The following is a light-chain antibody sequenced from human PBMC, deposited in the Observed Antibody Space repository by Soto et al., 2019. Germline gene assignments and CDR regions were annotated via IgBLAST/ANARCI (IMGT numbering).Light chain of an antibody. CDR2: GAS. CDR1: QSVSSN. J-gene: IGKJ2*01. CDR3: QQYNKWPPYT. V-gene: IGKV3-15*01. Sequence: EIVMTQSPSTLSVSTGERATLSCRASQSVSSNLACYQQKPGQAPRLLIYGASTRATGIPARFSGSASGTDFTLTISSLQSEDFAVYYCQQYNKWPPYTFGQGTKLEIK.